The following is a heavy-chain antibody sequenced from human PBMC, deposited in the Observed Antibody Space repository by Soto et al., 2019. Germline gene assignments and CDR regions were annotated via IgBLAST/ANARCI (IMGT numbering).Heavy chain of an antibody. J-gene: IGHJ5*02. CDR3: ASRFDDFWSGYGWFDP. CDR2: IIPILGIA. V-gene: IGHV1-69*02. D-gene: IGHD3-3*01. Sequence: ASVKVSCKASGVTFSSYTISWVQQAPGKGLEWMGRIIPILGIANYAQKFQGRVTITADKSTSTAYMELSSLRSEDTAVYYCASRFDDFWSGYGWFDPWGQGTLVTVSS. CDR1: GVTFSSYT.